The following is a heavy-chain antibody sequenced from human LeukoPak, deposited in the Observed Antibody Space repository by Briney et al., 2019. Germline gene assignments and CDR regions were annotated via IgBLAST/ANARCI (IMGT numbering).Heavy chain of an antibody. CDR3: ARGLITGRQQLVQGYDY. V-gene: IGHV4-34*01. CDR2: INHSGST. D-gene: IGHD6-13*01. Sequence: SETQSLTCAVYGGSFSGYYWSWIRQPPGKGLEWIGEINHSGSTNYNPSLKSRVTISVDTSKNQFSLKLSSVTAADTAVYYCARGLITGRQQLVQGYDYWGQGTLVTVSS. CDR1: GGSFSGYY. J-gene: IGHJ4*02.